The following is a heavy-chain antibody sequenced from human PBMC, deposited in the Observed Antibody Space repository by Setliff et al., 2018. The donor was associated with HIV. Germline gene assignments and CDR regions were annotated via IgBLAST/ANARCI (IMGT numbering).Heavy chain of an antibody. CDR1: GFTFSNFA. CDR3: AKGLSYYFDSSVSVGAFDY. Sequence: PVGSLRLSCAVSGFTFSNFAMSWVRQAPGKGLEWVSGIGGGGGRTYYADSVKGRFTISRDNSKNTLYLQMKSLRAEDTAVYYCAKGLSYYFDSSVSVGAFDYWGQGALVTSPQ. D-gene: IGHD3-22*01. V-gene: IGHV3-23*01. J-gene: IGHJ4*02. CDR2: IGGGGGRT.